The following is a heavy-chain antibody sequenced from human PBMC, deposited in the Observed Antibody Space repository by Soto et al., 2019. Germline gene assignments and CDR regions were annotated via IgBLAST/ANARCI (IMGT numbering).Heavy chain of an antibody. J-gene: IGHJ6*02. CDR2: IIPVFGSA. V-gene: IGHV1-69*13. Sequence: SVKVSCKASGDTFSSYSITLVRQAPGQGLEWMGGIIPVFGSANYAQKFQGRVTITADESTSTAYMELSSLRSQDTAVYFCARDDGWNYRYYDMEVWGQGTTVTVSS. CDR3: ARDDGWNYRYYDMEV. D-gene: IGHD1-7*01. CDR1: GDTFSSYS.